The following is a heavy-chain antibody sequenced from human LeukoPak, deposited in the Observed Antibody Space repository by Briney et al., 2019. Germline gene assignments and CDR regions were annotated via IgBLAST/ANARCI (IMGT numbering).Heavy chain of an antibody. CDR1: GFTFSSYS. CDR2: ISSSSSYI. V-gene: IGHV3-21*01. J-gene: IGHJ3*02. CDR3: ARQCSSTSCYFRRGAFDI. D-gene: IGHD2-2*01. Sequence: GGSLRLSCAASGFTFSSYSMNWVRQAPGKGLEWVSSISSSSSYIYYADSVKGRFTISRDNAKNSLYLQMNSLRAEDTAVYYCARQCSSTSCYFRRGAFDIWGQGTMVTVSS.